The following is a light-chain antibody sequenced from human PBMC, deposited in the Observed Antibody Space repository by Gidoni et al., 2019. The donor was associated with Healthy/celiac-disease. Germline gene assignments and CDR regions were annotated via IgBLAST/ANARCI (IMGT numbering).Light chain of an antibody. Sequence: IQMTHSPSSLSASVGDRVTITCRGSQSISSYLNWYQQKPGKAPKLLIYAASSLQSGVPSRFSGSGSGTDFTLTISSLQPEDFATYYCQQSYSTPPWTFGQGTKVEIK. CDR1: QSISSY. CDR3: QQSYSTPPWT. CDR2: AAS. J-gene: IGKJ1*01. V-gene: IGKV1-39*01.